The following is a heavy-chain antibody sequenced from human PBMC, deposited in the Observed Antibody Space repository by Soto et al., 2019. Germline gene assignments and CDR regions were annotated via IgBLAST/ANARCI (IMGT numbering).Heavy chain of an antibody. D-gene: IGHD3-10*01. Sequence: QVQLVESGGGVVQPGGSLRLSCAASGFTFQNYSMHWVRQAPGKGLEWVAVTSYDGGKMFYADSVQGRFTISRDNSKYTLDLRTNSPRPGDTAVYDGARVESSGTSKYFIDYWGQGTLVTVSS. CDR2: TSYDGGKM. CDR1: GFTFQNYS. CDR3: ARVESSGTSKYFIDY. J-gene: IGHJ4*02. V-gene: IGHV3-30*03.